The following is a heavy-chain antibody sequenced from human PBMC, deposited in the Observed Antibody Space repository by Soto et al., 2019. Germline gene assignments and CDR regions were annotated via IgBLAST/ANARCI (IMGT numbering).Heavy chain of an antibody. CDR2: MNPKTGNT. CDR1: GYTFTRYD. V-gene: IGHV1-8*01. CDR3: AYSRGWAEGRA. J-gene: IGHJ5*02. D-gene: IGHD6-19*01. Sequence: QVQLVQSGAEVKKPGASVKVSCKASGYTFTRYDINWVRQATGQGLEWMGWMNPKTGNTGYGKKFQGTVTLTRNTTVTTAYTELSSRRSADTAIYYCAYSRGWAEGRAWGQGTLVTVPS.